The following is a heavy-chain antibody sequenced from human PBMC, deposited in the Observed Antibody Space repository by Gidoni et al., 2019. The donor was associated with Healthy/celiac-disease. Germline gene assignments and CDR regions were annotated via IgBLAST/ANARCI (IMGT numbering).Heavy chain of an antibody. J-gene: IGHJ6*02. V-gene: IGHV3-21*01. CDR3: ARDLSSRIAAAGSSGMDV. D-gene: IGHD6-13*01. CDR2: ISSSSSYI. CDR1: GFTFSSDS. Sequence: EVQLVESGGGLVKPGGSLRLAGAASGFTFSSDSMNWVRQAPGKGLEWVSSISSSSSYIYYADSVKGRFTISRDNAKNSLYLQMNSLRAEDTAVYYCARDLSSRIAAAGSSGMDVWGQGTTVTVSS.